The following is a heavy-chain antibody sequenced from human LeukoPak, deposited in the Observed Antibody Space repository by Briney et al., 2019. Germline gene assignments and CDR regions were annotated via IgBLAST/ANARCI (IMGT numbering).Heavy chain of an antibody. CDR2: IYYTGVT. D-gene: IGHD6-13*01. CDR1: GGSISSKSHY. V-gene: IGHV4-39*01. J-gene: IGHJ4*02. Sequence: SETLSLTCTVSGGSISSKSHYWAWIRQPPGKGLEWIGSIYYTGVTFYSPSLKSRVTISVDTSKNQFSLKVISVTAADTAVYYCAREEASAGDYWGQGTLVTVSS. CDR3: AREEASAGDY.